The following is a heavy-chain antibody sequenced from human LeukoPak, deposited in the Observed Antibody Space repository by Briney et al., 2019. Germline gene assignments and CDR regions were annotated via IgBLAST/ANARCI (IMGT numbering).Heavy chain of an antibody. D-gene: IGHD3-3*01. Sequence: SETLSLTCTVSGGSISSGSYYWSWIRQPAGKGLEWIGRIYTSGSTNYNPSLKSRVTISVDTSKNQFSLKLNSVTAADTAVYYCARGFGRIDYWGRGTLVTVSS. J-gene: IGHJ4*02. CDR3: ARGFGRIDY. CDR2: IYTSGST. V-gene: IGHV4-61*02. CDR1: GGSISSGSYY.